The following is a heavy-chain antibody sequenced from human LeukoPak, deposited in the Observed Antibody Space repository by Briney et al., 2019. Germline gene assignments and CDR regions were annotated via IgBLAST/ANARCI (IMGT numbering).Heavy chain of an antibody. J-gene: IGHJ4*02. CDR1: GFTFSSYS. D-gene: IGHD3-10*01. CDR2: ISSSSSYI. Sequence: GGSLRLSCAASGFTFSSYSMNWVRQAPGKGLEWVSSISSSSSYIYYADSVKGRFTISRDNAKNSLYLQMNSLRAEDTAVYYCARNRVVRGVIYYFDYWGQGTLVTVSS. CDR3: ARNRVVRGVIYYFDY. V-gene: IGHV3-21*01.